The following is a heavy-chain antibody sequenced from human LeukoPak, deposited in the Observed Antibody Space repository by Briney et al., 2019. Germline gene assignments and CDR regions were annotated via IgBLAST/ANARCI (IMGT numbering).Heavy chain of an antibody. CDR1: KFTFSSYA. D-gene: IGHD3-22*01. V-gene: IGHV3-23*01. CDR3: AKAHYYDSSDYKVGAFDI. J-gene: IGHJ3*02. Sequence: PGGSLRLSCAASKFTFSSYAMSWVRQAPGKGLEWVSAISGGGSSTYYADSVKGRFTISRDNSRNTLYLLMNSLRAEDTAVYYCAKAHYYDSSDYKVGAFDIWGQGTMDTVSS. CDR2: ISGGGSST.